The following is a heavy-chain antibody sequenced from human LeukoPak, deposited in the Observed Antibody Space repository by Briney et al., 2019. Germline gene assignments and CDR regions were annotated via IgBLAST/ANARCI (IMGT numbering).Heavy chain of an antibody. CDR2: INHSGST. Sequence: SETLSLTCAVYGGSFSGYYWSWIRQPPGKGLEWIGEINHSGSTNYNPFLKSRVTISVDTSKNQFSLKLSSVTAADTAVYYCARLPVTMVRGVIMSYYYYYMDVWGKGTTVTVSS. CDR3: ARLPVTMVRGVIMSYYYYYMDV. J-gene: IGHJ6*03. CDR1: GGSFSGYY. D-gene: IGHD3-10*01. V-gene: IGHV4-34*01.